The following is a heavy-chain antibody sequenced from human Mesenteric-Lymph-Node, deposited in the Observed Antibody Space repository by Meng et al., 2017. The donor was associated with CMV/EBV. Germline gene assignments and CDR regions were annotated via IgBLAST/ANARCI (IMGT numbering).Heavy chain of an antibody. CDR1: GFTFSSSC. Sequence: GESLKISCAASGFTFSSSCVHWVRQAPGKGLVWVSRINSDGSKTTYADSVRGRFTISRDNAKNTLYLQMNSLRAEDTAVYYCAGGVRSYYFDYWGQGTLVTVSS. D-gene: IGHD3-10*01. J-gene: IGHJ4*02. CDR3: AGGVRSYYFDY. V-gene: IGHV3-74*01. CDR2: INSDGSKT.